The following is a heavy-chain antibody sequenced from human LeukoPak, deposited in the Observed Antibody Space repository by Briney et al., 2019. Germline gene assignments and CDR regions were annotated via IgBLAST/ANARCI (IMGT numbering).Heavy chain of an antibody. Sequence: PGGSLRLSCAASGFIFSNYGMHWVRQSPGKGLEWVTFIQYDGNKTYYADSVKGRFTNSRDNSKSTLYLQMNSLGAEDTAVYYCAKDRSDNTTWYVGSHWGQGTLVTVSS. CDR2: IQYDGNKT. CDR1: GFIFSNYG. V-gene: IGHV3-30*02. CDR3: AKDRSDNTTWYVGSH. D-gene: IGHD3-10*02. J-gene: IGHJ4*02.